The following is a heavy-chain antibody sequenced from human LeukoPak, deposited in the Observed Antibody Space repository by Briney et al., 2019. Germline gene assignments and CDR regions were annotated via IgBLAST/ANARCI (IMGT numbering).Heavy chain of an antibody. J-gene: IGHJ2*01. CDR3: AKARSGSYYWYCDL. D-gene: IGHD1-26*01. CDR2: ISWNSGSI. Sequence: GRSLRLSCAASGFTFDDFAMHWVRQAPGKGLEWVSGISWNSGSIGYADSVKGRFPISRDNAKNSLYLQMNSLRAEDTALYYCAKARSGSYYWYCDLWGRGTLVTVSS. V-gene: IGHV3-9*01. CDR1: GFTFDDFA.